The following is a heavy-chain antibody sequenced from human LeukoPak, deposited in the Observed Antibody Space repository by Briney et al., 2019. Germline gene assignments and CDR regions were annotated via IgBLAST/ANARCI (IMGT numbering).Heavy chain of an antibody. CDR2: ISYDGSNK. V-gene: IGHV3-30-3*01. CDR3: ARGPTGYSSSWQYFDY. Sequence: PGGSLRLSCAASGFTFSSYAMHWVRQAPGKGLERVAVISYDGSNKYYADSVKGRFTISRDNSKNTLYLQMNSLRAEDTAVYYCARGPTGYSSSWQYFDYWGQGTLVTVSS. D-gene: IGHD6-13*01. CDR1: GFTFSSYA. J-gene: IGHJ4*02.